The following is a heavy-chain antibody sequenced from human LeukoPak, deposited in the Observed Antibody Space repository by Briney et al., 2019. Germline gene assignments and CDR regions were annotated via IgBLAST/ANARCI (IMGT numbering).Heavy chain of an antibody. V-gene: IGHV6-1*01. CDR1: GDSVSSTIVA. Sequence: SQTLSLTCAIYGDSVSSTIVALNWVRQSPSRGLEWLVRTYYTSTSKWDTDYAVSLKSRISVSPDISKNQFSLQLNSVTPEDTAVYYCTRGRRFYYGMDVWGQGTTVTVSS. CDR2: TYYTSTSKWDT. CDR3: TRGRRFYYGMDV. J-gene: IGHJ6*02. D-gene: IGHD3-16*01.